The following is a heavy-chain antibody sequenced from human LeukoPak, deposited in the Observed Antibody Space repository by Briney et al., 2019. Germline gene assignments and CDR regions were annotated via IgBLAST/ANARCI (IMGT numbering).Heavy chain of an antibody. CDR1: GFTFSDYY. V-gene: IGHV3-11*01. CDR3: ARVVYCTGGSCHIFAFDI. CDR2: ISSSGDTI. D-gene: IGHD2-15*01. Sequence: GGSLRLSCAASGFTFSDYYMSWIRQAPGKGLEWVSYISSSGDTIFYADSVKGRFTISRDNAKNSLHPQVNSLRAEDTAVYYCARVVYCTGGSCHIFAFDIWGQGTMVTVSS. J-gene: IGHJ3*02.